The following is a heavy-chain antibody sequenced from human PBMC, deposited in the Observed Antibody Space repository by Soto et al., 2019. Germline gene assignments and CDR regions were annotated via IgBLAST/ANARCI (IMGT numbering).Heavy chain of an antibody. Sequence: QVQLVESGGGVVHPGRSLRLSCAASGFTFSTYGMHWVRQAPGMGLEWVAVIWYDGSHKDYADSVKGRFTISRDNSKNTLHLQMNSLRVEDTAVYYCARAVGPFDYWGQGTLVTVSS. V-gene: IGHV3-33*01. CDR2: IWYDGSHK. CDR1: GFTFSTYG. CDR3: ARAVGPFDY. D-gene: IGHD1-26*01. J-gene: IGHJ4*02.